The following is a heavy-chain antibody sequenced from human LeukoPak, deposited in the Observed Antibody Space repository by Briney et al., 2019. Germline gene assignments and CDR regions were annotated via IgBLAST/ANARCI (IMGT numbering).Heavy chain of an antibody. CDR1: GGSISSGGYY. J-gene: IGHJ3*02. D-gene: IGHD3-22*01. CDR3: ARDLRAYYDSSGYSDAFDI. Sequence: SETLSLTCTVSGGSISSGGYYWSWIRQHPGKGLEWIGYIYYSGSTYYNPSLKSRVTISVDTSKNQFSLKLSSVTAADTAVYYCARDLRAYYDSSGYSDAFDIWGQGTMVTVSS. V-gene: IGHV4-31*03. CDR2: IYYSGST.